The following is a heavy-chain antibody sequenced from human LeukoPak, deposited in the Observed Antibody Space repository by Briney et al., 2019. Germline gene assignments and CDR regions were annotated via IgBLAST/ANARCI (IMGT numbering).Heavy chain of an antibody. V-gene: IGHV3-48*03. CDR2: ISSSGSTI. D-gene: IGHD3-9*01. CDR1: GFTFSSYE. CDR3: ARGRDDILTGYYNANWFDP. Sequence: GGSLRLSCAASGFTFSSYEMNWVRQAPGKGLERVSYISSSGSTIYYADSVKGRFTISRDNAKNSLYLQMNSLRAEDTAVYYCARGRDDILTGYYNANWFDPWGQGTLVTVSS. J-gene: IGHJ5*02.